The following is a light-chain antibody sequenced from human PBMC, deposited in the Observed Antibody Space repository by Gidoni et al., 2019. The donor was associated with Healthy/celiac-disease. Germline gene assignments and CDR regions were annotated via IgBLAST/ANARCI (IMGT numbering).Light chain of an antibody. CDR2: DAS. J-gene: IGKJ1*01. Sequence: EIVLTQSPATLSLSPVESATLTCRASQSVSSYLAWYQQKPGQAHRLLIYDASNRATGIPARFSGSGSGTDFTLTISSLEPEDFAVYYCQQRSNWPPWTFGQXTKVEIK. CDR3: QQRSNWPPWT. V-gene: IGKV3-11*01. CDR1: QSVSSY.